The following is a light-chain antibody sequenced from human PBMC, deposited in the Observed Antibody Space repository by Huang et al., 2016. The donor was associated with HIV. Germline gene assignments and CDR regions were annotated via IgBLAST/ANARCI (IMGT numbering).Light chain of an antibody. CDR1: QDISYF. V-gene: IGKV1-39*01. J-gene: IGKJ5*01. CDR3: QQSYGNLIT. CDR2: GAS. Sequence: DIQMTQSPSFLSASVGDRVTITCRASQDISYFLNWYQQKSNKATKLLIYGASTLHSGVPSRVSGSGSGTDFTLTINNLQPEDFATYFCQQSYGNLITFGQGSRVEIK.